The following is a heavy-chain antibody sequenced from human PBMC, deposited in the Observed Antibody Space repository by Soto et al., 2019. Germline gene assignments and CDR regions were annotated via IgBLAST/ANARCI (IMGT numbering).Heavy chain of an antibody. CDR3: ARRKGSGTTPVGYYGMDV. J-gene: IGHJ6*02. CDR1: GGTFSSYA. Sequence: ASVKVSCKASGGTFSSYAISWVRQAPGQGLEWMGGIIPIFGTANYAQKFQGRVTITADESTSTAYMELSSLRSEDTAVYYCARRKGSGTTPVGYYGMDVWGQGTTVTVSS. V-gene: IGHV1-69*13. D-gene: IGHD3-10*01. CDR2: IIPIFGTA.